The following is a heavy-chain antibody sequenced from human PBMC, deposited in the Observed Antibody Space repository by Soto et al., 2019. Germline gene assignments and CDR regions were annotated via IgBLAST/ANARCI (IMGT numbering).Heavy chain of an antibody. Sequence: QVQLVQSGAEVKKPGSSVKVSCKASGGTFNNYAISWVRQAHGQGLEWMGGIIPIIGTADYAHKFQGRLAISADESTGTTFMELSSLRSEDTALDYCARGGVDVVATSAFDYWGQGPLVTVSS. V-gene: IGHV1-69*01. CDR3: ARGGVDVVATSAFDY. CDR1: GGTFNNYA. D-gene: IGHD5-12*01. CDR2: IIPIIGTA. J-gene: IGHJ4*02.